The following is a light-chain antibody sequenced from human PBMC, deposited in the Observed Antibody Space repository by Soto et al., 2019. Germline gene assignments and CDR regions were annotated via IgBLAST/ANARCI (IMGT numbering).Light chain of an antibody. Sequence: DIQMTQSPSSLSASVGDRVTITCGASQSISSYLNWYQQKPGKAPKXXIYAASSLQSGVPSRFSGSGSGTDFTLTISSLQPEDFATYYCQQSYSTPRTFGQGTKVDIK. CDR1: QSISSY. CDR3: QQSYSTPRT. J-gene: IGKJ1*01. V-gene: IGKV1-39*01. CDR2: AAS.